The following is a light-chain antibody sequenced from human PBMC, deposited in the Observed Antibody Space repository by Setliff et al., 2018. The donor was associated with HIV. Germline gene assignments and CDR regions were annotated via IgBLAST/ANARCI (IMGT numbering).Light chain of an antibody. CDR3: QAWDSSTAWNV. CDR2: QDN. Sequence: SYELTQPPSVSVSPGQTASITCSGHKLGDKYACWYQQKPGQSPVLVIYQDNKRPSGIPERFSGSNSGNTATQTISGTQAMDEADYYCQAWDSSTAWNVFGTGTKVTVL. CDR1: KLGDKY. J-gene: IGLJ1*01. V-gene: IGLV3-1*01.